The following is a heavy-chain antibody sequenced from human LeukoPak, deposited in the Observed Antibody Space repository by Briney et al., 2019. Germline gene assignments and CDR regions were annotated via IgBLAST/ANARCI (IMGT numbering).Heavy chain of an antibody. V-gene: IGHV5-51*01. CDR1: GYSFTSYW. CDR3: ARKLALYYDFWSGENWFDP. D-gene: IGHD3-3*01. CDR2: IYPGDSDN. Sequence: GESLKISCKGSGYSFTSYWSGWVRQIHGKGLEWMVIIYPGDSDNRYNPSFQGQVTISADKSISTAYLQWSSLKVTDTAMYYCARKLALYYDFWSGENWFDPWGQGTLVTVSS. J-gene: IGHJ5*02.